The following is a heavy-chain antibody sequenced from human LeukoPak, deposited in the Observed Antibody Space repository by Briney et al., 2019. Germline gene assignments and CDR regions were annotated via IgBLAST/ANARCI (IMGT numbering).Heavy chain of an antibody. CDR1: GFTFSSYW. J-gene: IGHJ4*02. V-gene: IGHV3-7*01. Sequence: GGSLRLSCAASGFTFSSYWMSWVRQAPGKGLEWVANIKQDGSEKYYVDSVKGRFTISRDNAKNSLYLQMNSLRAEDTAVYYCAKNYYDSSGQPFDYWGQGTLVTVSS. D-gene: IGHD3-22*01. CDR3: AKNYYDSSGQPFDY. CDR2: IKQDGSEK.